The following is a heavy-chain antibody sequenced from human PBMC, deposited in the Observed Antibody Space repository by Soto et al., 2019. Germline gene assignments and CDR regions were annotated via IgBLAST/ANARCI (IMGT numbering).Heavy chain of an antibody. CDR2: MTPNSGIT. D-gene: IGHD3-3*01. Sequence: ASVKVSCKASGYTFTSYDMNWVRQASGQGLEWMGWMTPNSGITGYAQKIPGRVTMTRNTSISTAYMELSSLRAEDTAVYYCARGLYYFWSGYYTRFRHDYYYYGMDVWGQGTTVTVAS. V-gene: IGHV1-8*01. J-gene: IGHJ6*02. CDR3: ARGLYYFWSGYYTRFRHDYYYYGMDV. CDR1: GYTFTSYD.